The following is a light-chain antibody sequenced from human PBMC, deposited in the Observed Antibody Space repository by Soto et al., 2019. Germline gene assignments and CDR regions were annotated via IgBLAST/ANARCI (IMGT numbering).Light chain of an antibody. CDR2: DVS. CDR3: CSYGGSYTGV. V-gene: IGLV2-11*01. J-gene: IGLJ1*01. CDR1: SSDVGGYNY. Sequence: QSVLTQPRSVSGSPGQLVTISCTGTSSDVGGYNYVSWSQQHPGKAPKLMIYDVSKRPSGVPGRFSGSKSGNTASLTISGLQAEDEGDYYCCSYGGSYTGVFGPGTKLTVL.